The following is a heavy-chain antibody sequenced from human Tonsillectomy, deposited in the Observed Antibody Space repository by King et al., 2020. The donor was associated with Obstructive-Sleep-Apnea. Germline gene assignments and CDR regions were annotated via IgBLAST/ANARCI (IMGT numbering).Heavy chain of an antibody. CDR1: GFTFDEYA. J-gene: IGHJ6*02. D-gene: IGHD3-10*01. Sequence: VQLVESGGALVQPGRSLRLSCVVSGFTFDEYAMYWVRQAPGRGLEWVSGITWYSGSIGYADSVKGRFTISRDNARKSLYLQMNSLSAEDTALYYCAKDVVNYGAGCYGMDVWGQGTTVTVSS. V-gene: IGHV3-9*01. CDR2: ITWYSGSI. CDR3: AKDVVNYGAGCYGMDV.